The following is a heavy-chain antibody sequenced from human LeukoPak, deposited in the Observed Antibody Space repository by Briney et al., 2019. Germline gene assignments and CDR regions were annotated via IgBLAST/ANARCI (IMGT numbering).Heavy chain of an antibody. D-gene: IGHD5-12*01. CDR1: GYSFNIYW. V-gene: IGHV5-51*01. J-gene: IGHJ6*03. CDR3: ARRGYSGYDPPSYYYYYMDV. Sequence: GESLTISCKGSGYSFNIYWIGWVSQMPGKGLEWMGIIYPGDSDTRYSPSFQGQVTISADKSISTAYLQWSSLKASDTAMYYCARRGYSGYDPPSYYYYYMDVWGKGTTVTVSS. CDR2: IYPGDSDT.